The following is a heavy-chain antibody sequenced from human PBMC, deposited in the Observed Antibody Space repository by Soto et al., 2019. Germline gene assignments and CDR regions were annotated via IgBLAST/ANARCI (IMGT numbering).Heavy chain of an antibody. CDR1: GYTFTSYG. CDR2: ISAYNGNT. CDR3: ARDFGVYGDYVDPCWFDP. Sequence: ASVNVSCKASGYTFTSYGISWVRQAPGQGLEWMGWISAYNGNTNYAQKLQGRVTMTTDTSTSTAYMELRSLRSDDTAVYYCARDFGVYGDYVDPCWFDPWGQGTLVTVSS. D-gene: IGHD4-17*01. V-gene: IGHV1-18*01. J-gene: IGHJ5*02.